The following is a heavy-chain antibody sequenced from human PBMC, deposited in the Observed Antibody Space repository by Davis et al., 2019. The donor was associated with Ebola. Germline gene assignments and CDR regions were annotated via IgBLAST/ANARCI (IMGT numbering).Heavy chain of an antibody. CDR1: GDSVSGKSGG. J-gene: IGHJ3*02. CDR2: TYYNSKWYN. CDR3: ARGWLRTGLDI. Sequence: HSQTLPLTCAISGDSVSGKSGGWNWIRQSPSRGLEWLGRTYYNSKWYNDYAVSVRSRITINPDTSKNQFSLQLNSVTPEDTAVYYCARGWLRTGLDIWGQGTMVIVSS. D-gene: IGHD5-24*01. V-gene: IGHV6-1*01.